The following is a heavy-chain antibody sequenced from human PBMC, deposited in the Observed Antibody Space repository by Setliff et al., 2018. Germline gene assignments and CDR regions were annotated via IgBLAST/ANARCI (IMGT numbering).Heavy chain of an antibody. V-gene: IGHV3-21*01. J-gene: IGHJ3*02. CDR2: ISTSGTYI. CDR3: AGAFPGGTLDI. D-gene: IGHD3-16*01. Sequence: PGGSLRLSCAASGFSFTDYSMNWVRQSPGGGLEWLSSISTSGTYIYYADSVRGRFSISRDNAKNSLYLQMNGLRPDDTAIYYCAGAFPGGTLDIWGRGTVVTVSS. CDR1: GFSFTDYS.